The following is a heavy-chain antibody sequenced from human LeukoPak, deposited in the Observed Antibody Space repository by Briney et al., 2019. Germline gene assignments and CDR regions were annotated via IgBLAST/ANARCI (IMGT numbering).Heavy chain of an antibody. Sequence: PGGSLRLSCAASGFTFSSYWMHWVRHAPGKGLVWVSRINSDGSSTSYADSVKGRFTISRDNAKNTLYLQMNSLRAEDTAVYYCARAKRGYSYGSNYYYYYYMDVWGKGTTVTVSS. J-gene: IGHJ6*03. CDR2: INSDGSST. CDR3: ARAKRGYSYGSNYYYYYYMDV. CDR1: GFTFSSYW. V-gene: IGHV3-74*01. D-gene: IGHD5-18*01.